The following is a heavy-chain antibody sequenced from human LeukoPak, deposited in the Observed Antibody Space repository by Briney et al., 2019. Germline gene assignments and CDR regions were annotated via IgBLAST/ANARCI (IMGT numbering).Heavy chain of an antibody. CDR2: IYTDGRT. Sequence: PGRSLRLSCAASGFTVSSDYMSWVRQAPGKGLEWVSVIYTDGRTFFADSVKGRFTISRDTSKNMLYLQMNSLRVEDTAVYYCARGTPTVSAGHYWGQGTLVTVSS. V-gene: IGHV3-53*01. D-gene: IGHD2-15*01. CDR1: GFTVSSDY. J-gene: IGHJ4*02. CDR3: ARGTPTVSAGHY.